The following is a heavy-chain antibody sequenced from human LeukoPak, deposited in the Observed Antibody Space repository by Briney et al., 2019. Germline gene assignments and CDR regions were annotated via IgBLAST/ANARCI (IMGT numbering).Heavy chain of an antibody. CDR1: GFIFSSYG. Sequence: LTGGSLRLSCAASGFIFSSYGMEWVRQAPGKGLEGVARIWHDGSNDDYAHSVKGRFTISRANSKNTLYLQMNSLRAEDTAVYYCARVDAPRRRYYYYMDVWGKGTTVTVSS. V-gene: IGHV3-33*01. CDR2: IWHDGSND. CDR3: ARVDAPRRRYYYYMDV. J-gene: IGHJ6*03.